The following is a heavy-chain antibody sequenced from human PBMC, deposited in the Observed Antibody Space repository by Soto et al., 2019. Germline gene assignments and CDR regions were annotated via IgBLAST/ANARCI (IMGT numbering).Heavy chain of an antibody. CDR2: ISDSGGST. J-gene: IGHJ6*02. Sequence: WSLRLSCAASGFTFSNYAMTWVRQAPGKGLEWVSGISDSGGSTHYADSVKGRFTISRDNSKSTLYLQMNSLRAEDTAVYYCVKDLEYSNYYYYGMDVWGQGTTVTVSS. CDR3: VKDLEYSNYYYYGMDV. V-gene: IGHV3-23*01. CDR1: GFTFSNYA. D-gene: IGHD4-4*01.